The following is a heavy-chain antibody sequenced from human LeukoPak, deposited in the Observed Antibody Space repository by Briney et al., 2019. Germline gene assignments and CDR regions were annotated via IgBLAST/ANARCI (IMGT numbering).Heavy chain of an antibody. D-gene: IGHD6-6*01. CDR3: AKAWTPSSSNAFDI. V-gene: IGHV3-23*01. CDR2: ISGSGGST. J-gene: IGHJ3*02. Sequence: PTGGSLRLSCAASGFTFSSYAMSWVRQAPGKGLEWVSAISGSGGSTYYADSVKGRFTISRDNSKNTLYLQMNSLRAEDTAVYYCAKAWTPSSSNAFDIWGQGTMVTVSS. CDR1: GFTFSSYA.